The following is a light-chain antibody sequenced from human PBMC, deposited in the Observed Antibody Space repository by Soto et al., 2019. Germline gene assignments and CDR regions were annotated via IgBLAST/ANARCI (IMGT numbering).Light chain of an antibody. Sequence: AIRMTQSPSSFSASTGDRVTITCRASQGISSYLAWYQQKPGKAPKLLIYAASTLQSGVPSRFSGSGSGTDFTLTISCLQSEDFATYYCQQYNVYWTFGQGTKVEIK. CDR3: QQYNVYWT. CDR1: QGISSY. CDR2: AAS. J-gene: IGKJ1*01. V-gene: IGKV1-8*01.